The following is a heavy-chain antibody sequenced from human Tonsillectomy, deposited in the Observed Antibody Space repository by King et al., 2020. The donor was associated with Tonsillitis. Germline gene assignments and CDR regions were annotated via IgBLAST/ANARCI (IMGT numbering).Heavy chain of an antibody. D-gene: IGHD2-15*01. V-gene: IGHV4-31*03. CDR2: IYDTENT. J-gene: IGHJ5*02. CDR1: GGSNSGGGYY. CDR3: VRYEGGVFDP. Sequence: LQLQESGPGLVKPSQTLSLTCTVSGGSNSGGGYYWSWIRQHPGKGLGWIGDIYDTENTYYNPSPKSRLTILVDTSKNQFSLKLSSVTAADTAVYYCVRYEGGVFDPWGQGTLVTVSS.